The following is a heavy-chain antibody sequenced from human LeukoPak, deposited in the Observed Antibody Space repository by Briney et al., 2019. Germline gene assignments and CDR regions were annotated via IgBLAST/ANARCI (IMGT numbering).Heavy chain of an antibody. J-gene: IGHJ4*02. CDR1: GFTFSSYP. CDR2: ITGSGGTT. CDR3: ARERVTTTSFDY. Sequence: GGSLRLSCAASGFTFSSYPMSWVRQAPGKGLEWVSLITGSGGTTHYVDSGKGRFTISRDNSKNTLYLQLNGLRADDTAVYYCARERVTTTSFDYWGQGTLVTVSS. D-gene: IGHD4-11*01. V-gene: IGHV3-23*01.